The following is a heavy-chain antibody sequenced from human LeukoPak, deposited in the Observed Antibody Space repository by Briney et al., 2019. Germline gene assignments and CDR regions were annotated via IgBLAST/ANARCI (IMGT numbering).Heavy chain of an antibody. V-gene: IGHV1-69*04. CDR3: ASGRQLWYPFFDY. Sequence: SVKVSCKASGDTFSSYAISWVRQAPGQGLEWMGRIIPILGIANYAQKFQGRVTITADKSTSTAYMELSSLRSEDTAVYYCASGRQLWYPFFDYWGQGTLVTVSS. D-gene: IGHD5-18*01. J-gene: IGHJ4*02. CDR2: IIPILGIA. CDR1: GDTFSSYA.